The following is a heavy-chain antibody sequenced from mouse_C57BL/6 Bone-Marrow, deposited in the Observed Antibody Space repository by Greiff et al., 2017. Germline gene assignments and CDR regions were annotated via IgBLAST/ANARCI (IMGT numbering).Heavy chain of an antibody. V-gene: IGHV1-69*01. CDR3: ASSTLGYAMDY. Sequence: VQLQQPGAELVMPGASVKLSCKASGYTFTSYWMHWVKQRPGQGLEWIGEIDPSDSYTNYNQKFKGKSTLTVDKSSSTAYMQLSSLTSEDSAVYYCASSTLGYAMDYWGQGTSVTGSS. J-gene: IGHJ4*01. CDR2: IDPSDSYT. CDR1: GYTFTSYW. D-gene: IGHD2-1*01.